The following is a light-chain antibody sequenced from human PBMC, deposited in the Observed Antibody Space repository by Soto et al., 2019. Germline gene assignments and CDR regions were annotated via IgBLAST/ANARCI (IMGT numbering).Light chain of an antibody. V-gene: IGKV3-20*01. CDR2: ATS. Sequence: EVVLTQSPGTLSLSPGERATLSCRASQSVSSDFLAWYQQKPGQAPRLLIYATSTRATGIPDRFSGSGSGTVFTLTINSLEPEDFAVYYCQQYATSPPRYTFGQGTKLEIK. CDR3: QQYATSPPRYT. CDR1: QSVSSDF. J-gene: IGKJ2*01.